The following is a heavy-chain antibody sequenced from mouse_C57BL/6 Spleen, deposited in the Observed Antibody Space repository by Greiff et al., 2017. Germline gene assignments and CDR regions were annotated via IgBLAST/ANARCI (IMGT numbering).Heavy chain of an antibody. D-gene: IGHD2-1*01. Sequence: VQLQQSGPELVKPGASVKISCKASGYAFSSSWMNWVKPRPGKGLEWIGRISPGDGDTNYNGMFKGKATLTAKNSSSTSYMQLSSRTSEDSAVYFCARDYGNYVPLDYWGQGTTLTVSS. CDR1: GYAFSSSW. CDR2: ISPGDGDT. V-gene: IGHV1-82*01. J-gene: IGHJ2*01. CDR3: ARDYGNYVPLDY.